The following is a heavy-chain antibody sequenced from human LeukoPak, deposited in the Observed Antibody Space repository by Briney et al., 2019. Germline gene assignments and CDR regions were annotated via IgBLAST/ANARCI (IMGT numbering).Heavy chain of an antibody. CDR2: ISNDGRNT. Sequence: GGSLRLSCAASGFTFSLYWMHWVRQVPGKGLVWVSHISNDGRNTNYADSVKGRFTISRDNAKNTVYLQMNSLRVDDTTVYSCAREKVVASQYYYYGMDGWGQGTTVTVSS. J-gene: IGHJ6*02. D-gene: IGHD2-15*01. CDR3: AREKVVASQYYYYGMDG. CDR1: GFTFSLYW. V-gene: IGHV3-74*01.